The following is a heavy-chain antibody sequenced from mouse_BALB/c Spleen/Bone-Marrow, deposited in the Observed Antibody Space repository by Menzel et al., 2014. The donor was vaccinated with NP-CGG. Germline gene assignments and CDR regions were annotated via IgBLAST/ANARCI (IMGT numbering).Heavy chain of an antibody. CDR2: IAPGSGST. J-gene: IGHJ4*01. CDR1: GYTFTSYW. Sequence: DLVKPGASVKLSCKASGYTFTSYWINWIKQRPGQGLEWIGRIAPGSGSTYYNEMFEGKATLTVDTSSSTAYIQLSSQSSEDSAVYFCARFPIYYGNYGAMDYWGQGTSVTVSS. CDR3: ARFPIYYGNYGAMDY. V-gene: IGHV1S41*01. D-gene: IGHD2-1*01.